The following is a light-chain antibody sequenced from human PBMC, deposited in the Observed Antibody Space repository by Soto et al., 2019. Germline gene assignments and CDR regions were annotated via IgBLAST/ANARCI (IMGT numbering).Light chain of an antibody. CDR1: QSLVYSDRNTY. Sequence: DAALTLSPLSMPVTLGRPASISCSTSQSLVYSDRNTYVKWFQQRGGQSPRRLIYEVSSRDSGVPGRFSGSASGTDFTLKSSRVDAEDVGYYCRMQGTYWPPTFGQGTKVDI. V-gene: IGKV2-30*01. CDR3: MQGTYWPPT. CDR2: EVS. J-gene: IGKJ1*01.